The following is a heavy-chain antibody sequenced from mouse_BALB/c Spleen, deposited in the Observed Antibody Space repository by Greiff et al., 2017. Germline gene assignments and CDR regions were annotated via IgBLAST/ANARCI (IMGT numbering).Heavy chain of an antibody. CDR1: GYTFTSYW. D-gene: IGHD4-1*01. V-gene: IGHV1S81*02. J-gene: IGHJ2*01. Sequence: QVQLQQPGAELVKPGASVKLSCKASGYTFTSYWMHWVKQRPGQGLEWIGEINPSNGRTNYNEKFKSKATLTVDKSSSTAYMQLSSLTSEDSAVYYCARSANWEGDYWGQGTTLTVSS. CDR2: INPSNGRT. CDR3: ARSANWEGDY.